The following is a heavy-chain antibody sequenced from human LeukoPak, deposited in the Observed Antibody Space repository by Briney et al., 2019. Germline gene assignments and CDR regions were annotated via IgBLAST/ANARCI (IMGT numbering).Heavy chain of an antibody. CDR3: AREEGGSNGDY. J-gene: IGHJ4*02. CDR2: IYYSGST. V-gene: IGHV4-59*12. Sequence: PSETLSLTCAVYGGSFSGYYWSWIRQPPGKGLEWIGYIYYSGSTNYNPSLKSRVTISVDTSKNQFSPKLSSVTAADTAVYYCAREEGGSNGDYWGQGTLVTVSS. CDR1: GGSFSGYY. D-gene: IGHD1-26*01.